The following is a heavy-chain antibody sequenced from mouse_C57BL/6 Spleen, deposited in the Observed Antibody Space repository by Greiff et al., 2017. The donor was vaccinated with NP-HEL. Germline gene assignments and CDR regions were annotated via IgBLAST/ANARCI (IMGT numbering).Heavy chain of an antibody. CDR2: ISSGSSTI. CDR3: AREGWDVWFAY. V-gene: IGHV5-17*01. D-gene: IGHD3-3*01. CDR1: GFTFSDYG. Sequence: DVMLVESGGGLVKPGGSLKLSCAASGFTFSDYGMHWVRQAPEKGLEWVAYISSGSSTIYYADTVKGRFTISRDNAKNTLFLQMTSLRSEDTAMYYCAREGWDVWFAYWGQGTLVTVSA. J-gene: IGHJ3*01.